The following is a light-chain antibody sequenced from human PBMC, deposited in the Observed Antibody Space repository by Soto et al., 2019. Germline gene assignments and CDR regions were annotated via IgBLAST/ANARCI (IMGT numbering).Light chain of an antibody. CDR3: QQYGKSPIT. Sequence: EIVLTQSPATLSLSPGERATLSCRASQSVSRYLAWYQKKPGQAPRLLIYDASNRATGIPARFSGSGSGTDFTLSISSLEPEDFAVYYCQQYGKSPITFGQGTRLEIK. CDR2: DAS. V-gene: IGKV3-11*01. CDR1: QSVSRY. J-gene: IGKJ5*01.